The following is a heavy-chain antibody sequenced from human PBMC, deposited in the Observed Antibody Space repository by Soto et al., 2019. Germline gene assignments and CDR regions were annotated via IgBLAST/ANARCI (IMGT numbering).Heavy chain of an antibody. CDR3: ARGGEVTMVRGVSLALNY. D-gene: IGHD3-10*01. CDR1: GGSFSGYY. V-gene: IGHV4-34*01. Sequence: SSETLSLTCAVYGGSFSGYYWSWIRQPPGKGLEWIGEINHSGSTNYNPSLKSRVTISVDTSKNQFSLKLSSVTAADTAVYYCARGGEVTMVRGVSLALNYWGQGTLVTVSS. CDR2: INHSGST. J-gene: IGHJ4*02.